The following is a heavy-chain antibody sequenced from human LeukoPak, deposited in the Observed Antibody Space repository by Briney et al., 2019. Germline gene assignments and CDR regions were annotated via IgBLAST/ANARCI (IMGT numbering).Heavy chain of an antibody. Sequence: PGGSLRLSCAASGFTFSSYAMSWVRQAPGKGLEWVSAISGSGGSTYYADSVKGRFTISRDNSKNTLYLQMNSLRAEDTAVYYCAKVGAYSSSSLNFDNWGQGTLVTVSS. V-gene: IGHV3-23*01. CDR1: GFTFSSYA. J-gene: IGHJ4*02. D-gene: IGHD6-6*01. CDR3: AKVGAYSSSSLNFDN. CDR2: ISGSGGST.